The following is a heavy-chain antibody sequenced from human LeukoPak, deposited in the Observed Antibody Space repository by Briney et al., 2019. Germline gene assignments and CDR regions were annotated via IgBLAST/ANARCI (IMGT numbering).Heavy chain of an antibody. D-gene: IGHD3-16*01. CDR3: ARTRGTPYPQPKDAFDI. CDR1: GYTFTSYG. J-gene: IGHJ3*02. CDR2: ISAYNGNT. Sequence: GASVKVSCKASGYTFTSYGISWVRQAPGQGLEWMGWISAYNGNTNYAQKLQGRVTMTTDTSTSTAYMELRSLRSDDTAVYYCARTRGTPYPQPKDAFDIWGQGTMVTVSS. V-gene: IGHV1-18*01.